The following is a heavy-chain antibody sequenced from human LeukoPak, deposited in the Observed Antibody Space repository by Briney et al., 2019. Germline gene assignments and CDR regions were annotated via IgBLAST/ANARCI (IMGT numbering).Heavy chain of an antibody. D-gene: IGHD4-17*01. CDR3: AKCGQATTVTNYYYYYMDV. CDR1: GFTFSSYA. CDR2: ISGSGGST. Sequence: GGSLRLSCVASGFTFSSYAMSWVRQAPGKGLEWVSAISGSGGSTYYADSVKGRFTISRDNSKNTLYLQMNSLRAEDTAVYYCAKCGQATTVTNYYYYYMDVWGKGTTVTVSS. J-gene: IGHJ6*03. V-gene: IGHV3-23*01.